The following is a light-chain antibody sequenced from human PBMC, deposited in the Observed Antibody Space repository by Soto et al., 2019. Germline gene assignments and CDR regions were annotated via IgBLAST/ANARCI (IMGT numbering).Light chain of an antibody. Sequence: QSALTQPASVSGSPGQSITISCTGTTSDLGGYNYVSWYQQYPGKVPKLMIYEVSNRPSGVSNRFSGSKSGNTASLTISGLQAEDEAAYYCFSYTTSSAPYVFGTGTKVTVL. V-gene: IGLV2-14*01. CDR3: FSYTTSSAPYV. J-gene: IGLJ1*01. CDR1: TSDLGGYNY. CDR2: EVS.